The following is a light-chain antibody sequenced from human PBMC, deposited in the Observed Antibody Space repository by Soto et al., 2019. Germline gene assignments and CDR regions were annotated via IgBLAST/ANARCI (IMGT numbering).Light chain of an antibody. CDR3: CSYVGTLRV. V-gene: IGLV2-11*01. J-gene: IGLJ2*01. CDR1: SSDVGDYNY. CDR2: DVN. Sequence: QSALTQPRSVSGSPGQSVTISCTGTSSDVGDYNYVSWYQQHPGKAPKLMIYDVNKRPSGVPDRFSGSKSGNTASLTISGLQAEDEADYYCCSYVGTLRVFGGGTKLTV.